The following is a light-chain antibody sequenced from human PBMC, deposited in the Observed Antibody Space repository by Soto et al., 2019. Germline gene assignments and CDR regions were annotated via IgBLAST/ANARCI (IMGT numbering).Light chain of an antibody. CDR3: QNFGDSPFT. CDR1: ESISSHY. V-gene: IGKV3-20*01. CDR2: GAS. Sequence: PWERATLSCRASESISSHYIAWYQQKPGQAPRLLIFGASTRATGIPDRFSGSWSGTDFTLTISRLEPEDFAVYYCQNFGDSPFTFGPGTKVDIK. J-gene: IGKJ3*01.